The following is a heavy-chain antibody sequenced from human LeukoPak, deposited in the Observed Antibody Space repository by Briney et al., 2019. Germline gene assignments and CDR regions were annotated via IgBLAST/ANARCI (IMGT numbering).Heavy chain of an antibody. Sequence: GTSLRLSCAASGFTLHDHGMDWVRQAPGKGLEWVAVIAADGGVKQYADFVKGRFSLSRDNSKNTVFLEMNGLTVEDTAVYYCAREATWGQWYFDLWGQGAPVTVSS. CDR1: GFTLHDHG. J-gene: IGHJ4*02. CDR3: AREATWGQWYFDL. CDR2: IAADGGVK. D-gene: IGHD6-19*01. V-gene: IGHV3-30*03.